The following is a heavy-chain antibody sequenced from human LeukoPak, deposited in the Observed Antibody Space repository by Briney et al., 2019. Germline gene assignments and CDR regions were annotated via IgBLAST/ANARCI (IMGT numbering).Heavy chain of an antibody. V-gene: IGHV4-59*01. CDR2: IYYSGST. Sequence: SETLSLTCGVSGVSISGYYWSWIRQSPGKGLEWIGYIYYSGSTNYNPSLRSRATILVDTSKNQFSLELTSVAAADTAVYYCARPPAGSRRDFDYWGQGILVTVSS. J-gene: IGHJ4*02. CDR3: ARPPAGSRRDFDY. D-gene: IGHD3-10*01. CDR1: GVSISGYY.